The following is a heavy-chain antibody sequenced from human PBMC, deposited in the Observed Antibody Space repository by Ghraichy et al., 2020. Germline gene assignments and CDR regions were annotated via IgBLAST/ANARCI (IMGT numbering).Heavy chain of an antibody. J-gene: IGHJ5*02. CDR2: IYYSGST. CDR3: TKTYYDILTASFDP. Sequence: ESLNISCTVSGGSISSSNYYWGWIRQPPRKVLEWIGSIYYSGSTYYSPSLKHRVTISVDTSKNQFSLRLISVTTADTAVYYCTKTYYDILTASFDPWGQGTLVTVSS. CDR1: GGSISSSNYY. D-gene: IGHD3-9*01. V-gene: IGHV4-39*01.